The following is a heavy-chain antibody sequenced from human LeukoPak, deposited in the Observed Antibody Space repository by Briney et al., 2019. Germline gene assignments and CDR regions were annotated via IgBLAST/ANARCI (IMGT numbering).Heavy chain of an antibody. V-gene: IGHV3-30*02. Sequence: GGSLRLSCAVSGFTFSSYGMHWVRQAPGKGLEWVAFIRYDGSNKYYADSVKGRFTISRDNSKNTLYLQMNSLRAEDTAVYYCAKDAAHGSGSYYEPYFDYWGQGTLVTVSS. CDR3: AKDAAHGSGSYYEPYFDY. CDR2: IRYDGSNK. CDR1: GFTFSSYG. D-gene: IGHD3-10*01. J-gene: IGHJ4*02.